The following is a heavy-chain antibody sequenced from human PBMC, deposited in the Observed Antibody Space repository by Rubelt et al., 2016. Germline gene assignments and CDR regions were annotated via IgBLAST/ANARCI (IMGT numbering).Heavy chain of an antibody. CDR2: IRQDGNEK. CDR1: GFTFSSYS. J-gene: IGHJ4*02. D-gene: IGHD2-2*03. V-gene: IGHV3-7*03. Sequence: EVQLLESGGGLVQPGGSLRLSCAASGFTFSSYSMNWVRQAPGKGLEWVASIRQDGNEKYYVDSVKCRLTISRDNAQNSQYLQMNSLSAGDTAIYYCARDGYGNTRAVDTSDYWGQGNLVTVSS. CDR3: ARDGYGNTRAVDTSDY.